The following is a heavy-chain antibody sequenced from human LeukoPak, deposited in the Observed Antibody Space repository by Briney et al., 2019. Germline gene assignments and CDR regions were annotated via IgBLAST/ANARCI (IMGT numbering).Heavy chain of an antibody. CDR2: IYYSGST. J-gene: IGHJ4*02. V-gene: IGHV4-59*08. D-gene: IGHD4-17*01. Sequence: QPSETLSLTCTVSGGSINSYYWSWIRQPPGKGLEWIGYIYYSGSTNYNPSLKSRVTISVDTSKNQFSLKLNSVTAADTAVYYCARAGYGDSDFDYWGQGTLVTVSS. CDR3: ARAGYGDSDFDY. CDR1: GGSINSYY.